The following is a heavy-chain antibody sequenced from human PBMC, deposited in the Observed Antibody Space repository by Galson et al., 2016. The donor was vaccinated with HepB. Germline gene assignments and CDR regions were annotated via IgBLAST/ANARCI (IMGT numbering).Heavy chain of an antibody. J-gene: IGHJ4*02. V-gene: IGHV3-74*01. D-gene: IGHD4-17*01. CDR1: GFTFSNHY. CDR3: ARENGDYLFIDY. CDR2: INSDGSNA. Sequence: SLRLSCAGSGFTFSNHYMHWVRQAPGKGLVWVSRINSDGSNANYAASVKGRFTISRDNARNTLYLHVNSLRAEDAAVYYCARENGDYLFIDYWGQGTLVTVSS.